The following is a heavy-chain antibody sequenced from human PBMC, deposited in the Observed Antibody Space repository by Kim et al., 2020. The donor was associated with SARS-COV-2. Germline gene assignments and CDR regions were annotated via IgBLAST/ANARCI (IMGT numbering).Heavy chain of an antibody. D-gene: IGHD2-2*01. J-gene: IGHJ5*02. CDR2: INPNSGGT. CDR1: GYTFTGYY. V-gene: IGHV1-2*02. Sequence: ASVKVSCKASGYTFTGYYMHWVRQAPGQGLEWMGWINPNSGGTNYAQKFQGRVTMTRDTSISTAYMELSRLRSDDTAVYYCARVGSDYAEDWLDPWRQGTLVTVSS. CDR3: ARVGSDYAEDWLDP.